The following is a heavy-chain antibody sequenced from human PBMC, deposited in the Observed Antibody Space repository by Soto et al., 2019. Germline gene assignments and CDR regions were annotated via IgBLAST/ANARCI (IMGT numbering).Heavy chain of an antibody. J-gene: IGHJ4*02. D-gene: IGHD3-10*01. CDR1: GFTCSSYA. Sequence: GGSLRLSCGDSGFTCSSYAMSWVRQAPGKGLEWVSAISGSGGSTYYADSVKGRFTISRDNSKNTLYLQMNSLRAEDTAVYYCAKDAPTRSYYGSGSYYTLREGYFDYWGQGTLVTVSS. V-gene: IGHV3-23*01. CDR3: AKDAPTRSYYGSGSYYTLREGYFDY. CDR2: ISGSGGST.